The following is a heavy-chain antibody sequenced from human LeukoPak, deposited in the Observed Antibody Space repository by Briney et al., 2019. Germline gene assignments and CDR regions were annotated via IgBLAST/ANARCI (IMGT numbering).Heavy chain of an antibody. V-gene: IGHV3-73*01. CDR2: IRTKTNNYAT. D-gene: IGHD1-14*01. CDR1: GCSISASA. Sequence: GGSLRLSCAASGCSISASAMHWVRQASGKGLEWINRIRTKTNNYATAYAASVKGRFTISRDDPKNTAYLQMNSLKTEDTAVYYCTRRESQGRSTNWYFDHWGHGTLVTVSS. J-gene: IGHJ2*01. CDR3: TRRESQGRSTNWYFDH.